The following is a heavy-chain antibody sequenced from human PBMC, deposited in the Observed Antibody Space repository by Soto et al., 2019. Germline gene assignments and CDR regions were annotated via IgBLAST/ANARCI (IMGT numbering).Heavy chain of an antibody. Sequence: ASVKVSCKASGYTFTSYGISWVRQAPGQGLEWMGWISANNGNTNYAQKLQGRVTMTTDTSTSTVYMELRSLRSDDTGVYYCARQGSGCGGDCYSLHDPFDIWGQGTMVTVSS. CDR3: ARQGSGCGGDCYSLHDPFDI. D-gene: IGHD2-21*02. CDR2: ISANNGNT. CDR1: GYTFTSYG. V-gene: IGHV1-18*01. J-gene: IGHJ3*02.